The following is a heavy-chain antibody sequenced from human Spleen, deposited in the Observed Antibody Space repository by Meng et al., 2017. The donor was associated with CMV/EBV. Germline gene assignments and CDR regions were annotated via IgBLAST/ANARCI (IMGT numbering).Heavy chain of an antibody. Sequence: ASVKVSCKASGYTFSSYGISWVRQAPGQGLEWMGWVGGCDGDTNYAPELQGRVTMTRDTSISTAYMELSRLRSDDTAVYYCARDGPRVYYYYGMDVWGQGTTVTVSS. D-gene: IGHD3/OR15-3a*01. CDR2: VGGCDGDT. V-gene: IGHV1-18*01. J-gene: IGHJ6*02. CDR1: GYTFSSYG. CDR3: ARDGPRVYYYYGMDV.